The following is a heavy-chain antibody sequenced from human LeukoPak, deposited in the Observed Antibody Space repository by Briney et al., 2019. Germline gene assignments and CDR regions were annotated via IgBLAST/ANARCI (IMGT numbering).Heavy chain of an antibody. V-gene: IGHV5-10-1*01. CDR2: IDPSDSYT. J-gene: IGHJ6*02. CDR3: ATPTATTYYYYGMDV. Sequence: GESLRISCKGSGYSFTSYWISWVRQMPGKGLEWMGRIDPSDSYTNYSPSFQGHVTISADKSISTAYLQWSSLKASDTAMYYCATPTATTYYYYGMDVWGQGTTVTVSS. D-gene: IGHD4-17*01. CDR1: GYSFTSYW.